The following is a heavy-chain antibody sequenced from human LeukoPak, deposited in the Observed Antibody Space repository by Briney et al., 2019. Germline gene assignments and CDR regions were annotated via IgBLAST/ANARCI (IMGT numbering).Heavy chain of an antibody. V-gene: IGHV3-21*01. CDR1: GFTFSSYS. D-gene: IGHD3-9*01. J-gene: IGHJ6*02. Sequence: GGSLRLSCAASGFTFSSYSMNWVRQAPGEGLEWVSSISSSSSYIYYADSVKGRFTISRDNAKNSLYLQMNSLRAEDTAVYYCARVAGYYGTYGMDVWGQGTTVTVSS. CDR3: ARVAGYYGTYGMDV. CDR2: ISSSSSYI.